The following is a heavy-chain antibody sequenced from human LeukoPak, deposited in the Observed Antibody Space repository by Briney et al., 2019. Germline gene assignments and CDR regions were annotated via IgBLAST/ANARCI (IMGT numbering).Heavy chain of an antibody. CDR2: MNPSSGNT. D-gene: IGHD6-13*01. V-gene: IGHV1-8*01. CDR1: GYTFTSYD. CDR3: ARGRSAAAGHFDY. Sequence: ASVKVSCKTSGYTFTSYDINWVRQATGQELEWLGWMNPSSGNTGYAQKFQGRVTMTKDTSISTAYMELSSLRSEDTAVYYCARGRSAAAGHFDYWGQGTLVTVSS. J-gene: IGHJ4*02.